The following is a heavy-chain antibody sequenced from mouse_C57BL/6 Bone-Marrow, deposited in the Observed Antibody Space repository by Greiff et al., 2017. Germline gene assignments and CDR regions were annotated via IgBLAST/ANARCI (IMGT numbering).Heavy chain of an antibody. CDR1: GFTFSDYG. CDR3: ARPAYYSNYLFYYFDY. D-gene: IGHD2-5*01. Sequence: EVKLMESGGGLVKPGGSLKLSCAASGFTFSDYGMHWVRQAPEKGLEWVAYLSSGSSTIYYADTVKGRFTISRDNAKNTLFLQMTSLRSEDTAMYYCARPAYYSNYLFYYFDYWGQGTTLTVSS. CDR2: LSSGSSTI. V-gene: IGHV5-17*01. J-gene: IGHJ2*01.